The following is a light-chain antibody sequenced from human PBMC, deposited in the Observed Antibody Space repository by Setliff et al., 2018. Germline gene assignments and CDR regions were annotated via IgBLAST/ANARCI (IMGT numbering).Light chain of an antibody. CDR3: SSYTSSSTWG. V-gene: IGLV2-14*01. Sequence: QSVLTQPASVSGSPGQSITISCTGTSSDVGGYNYVSWYQQHPGKAPKLMIYDVSKRPSGVSNRFSGSKSGNTASPTISGLQAEDEADYYCSSYTSSSTWGFGTGTKVTVL. CDR1: SSDVGGYNY. J-gene: IGLJ1*01. CDR2: DVS.